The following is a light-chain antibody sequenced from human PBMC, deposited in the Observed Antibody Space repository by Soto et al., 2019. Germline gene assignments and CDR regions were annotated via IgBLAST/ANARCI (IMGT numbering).Light chain of an antibody. Sequence: EIMMTQSPGTLSASPGERATLSCRASQSVSSNLAWYQQKPGQAPRLLIYAVSTRATGIPARFSGSGSGTEFTLTISSLQSEEFAVYYCLQYNKWPLTFGQGTKVEIK. CDR3: LQYNKWPLT. J-gene: IGKJ1*01. CDR2: AVS. V-gene: IGKV3-15*01. CDR1: QSVSSN.